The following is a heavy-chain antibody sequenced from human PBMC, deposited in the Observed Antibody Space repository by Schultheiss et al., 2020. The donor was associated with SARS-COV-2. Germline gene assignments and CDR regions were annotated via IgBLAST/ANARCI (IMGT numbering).Heavy chain of an antibody. J-gene: IGHJ5*02. CDR3: ARDRGTTGTTPANWFDP. D-gene: IGHD1-1*01. Sequence: ASVKVSCKASGGTFSSYAISWVRQAPGQGLEWMGGINPNSGGTNYAQKFQGRVTMTRDTSISTAYMELRSLRSDDTAVYYCARDRGTTGTTPANWFDPWGQGTLVTVSS. CDR2: INPNSGGT. V-gene: IGHV1-2*02. CDR1: GGTFSSYA.